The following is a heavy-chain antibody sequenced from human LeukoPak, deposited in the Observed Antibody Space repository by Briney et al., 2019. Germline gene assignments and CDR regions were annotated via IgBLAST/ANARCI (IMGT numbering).Heavy chain of an antibody. V-gene: IGHV1-18*01. CDR1: GYTFSSYG. J-gene: IGHJ4*02. CDR2: ISAYNGNT. CDR3: ARANCSGGSCYADY. D-gene: IGHD2-15*01. Sequence: ASVKVSCKASGYTFSSYGITWVRQAPGQGLEWMGWISAYNGNTNYAQKLQGRVTMTTDTSTSTAYMELRSLRSDDTAVYYCARANCSGGSCYADYWGQGTLVTVSS.